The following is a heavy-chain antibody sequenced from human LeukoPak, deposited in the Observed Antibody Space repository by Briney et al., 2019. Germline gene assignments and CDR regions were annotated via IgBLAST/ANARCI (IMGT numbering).Heavy chain of an antibody. CDR3: ARGGLTIFGVVNYMDV. D-gene: IGHD3-3*01. CDR2: ISSSGSTR. Sequence: GGSLRLSCAASGFTFSSYEMNWVRQAPGKGLEWVSYISSSGSTRYYADSVKGRFTISRDNAKNSLYLQMNSLRAEDTALYYCARGGLTIFGVVNYMDVWGKGTTVTVSS. J-gene: IGHJ6*03. V-gene: IGHV3-48*03. CDR1: GFTFSSYE.